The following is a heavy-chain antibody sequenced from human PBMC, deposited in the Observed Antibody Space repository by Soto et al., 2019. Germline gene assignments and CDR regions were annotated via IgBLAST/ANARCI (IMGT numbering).Heavy chain of an antibody. CDR2: IKYSGTT. CDR1: GASVGSGGYY. J-gene: IGHJ5*02. Sequence: SETLSLTCTVSGASVGSGGYYWSWIRQVPGKGLEWIGYIKYSGTTHYSPSLKSRVNISFDKSKNQVFLNLSFVTGADTAVYFCARDVRDTGYSYWFDPWGQGILVTAPQ. V-gene: IGHV4-31*03. CDR3: ARDVRDTGYSYWFDP. D-gene: IGHD3-9*01.